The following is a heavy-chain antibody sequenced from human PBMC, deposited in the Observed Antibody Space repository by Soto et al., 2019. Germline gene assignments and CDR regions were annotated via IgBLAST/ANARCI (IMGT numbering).Heavy chain of an antibody. Sequence: PSETLSLTCTVSGGSISSSSYYWGWIRQPPGKGLEWIGSIYYSGSTYYNPSLKSRVTISVDTSKNQFSLKLSSVTAADTAVYYCARHRHSTVTAFDYWGQGTLVTAPQ. V-gene: IGHV4-39*01. D-gene: IGHD4-17*01. CDR2: IYYSGST. CDR1: GGSISSSSYY. J-gene: IGHJ4*02. CDR3: ARHRHSTVTAFDY.